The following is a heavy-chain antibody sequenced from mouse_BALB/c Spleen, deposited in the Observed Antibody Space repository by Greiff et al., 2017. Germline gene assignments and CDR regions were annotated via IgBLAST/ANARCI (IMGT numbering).Heavy chain of an antibody. Sequence: EVQLVESGGGLVKPGGSLKLSCAASGFTFSSYAMSWVRQTPEKRLEWVASISSGGSTYYPDSVKGRFTISRDNARNILYLQMSSLRSEDTAMYYCARGQLRPGWFAYWGQGTLVTVSA. D-gene: IGHD3-3*01. CDR1: GFTFSSYA. CDR3: ARGQLRPGWFAY. CDR2: ISSGGST. V-gene: IGHV5-6-5*01. J-gene: IGHJ3*01.